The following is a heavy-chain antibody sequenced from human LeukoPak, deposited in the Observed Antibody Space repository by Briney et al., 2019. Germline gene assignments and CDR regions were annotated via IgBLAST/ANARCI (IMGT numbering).Heavy chain of an antibody. Sequence: ASVKVSCKASGYTFTGYYMHWVRQAPGQGLEWVGWINPNSGGTNYAQKFQGRVTMTRDTSISTAYMELSRLRSDDTAVYYCARVGVLGGRTYFDYWGQGTLVTVSS. CDR3: ARVGVLGGRTYFDY. CDR1: GYTFTGYY. V-gene: IGHV1-2*02. J-gene: IGHJ4*02. CDR2: INPNSGGT. D-gene: IGHD3-16*01.